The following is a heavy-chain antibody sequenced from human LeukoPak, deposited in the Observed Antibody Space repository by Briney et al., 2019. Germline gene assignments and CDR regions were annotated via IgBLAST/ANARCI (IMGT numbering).Heavy chain of an antibody. CDR3: AGHALVTSISTYNWFDP. Sequence: SETLSLICSVSGGSITNSDKHWGWIRQPPGKGLEWIGSMFYGGRAFYSPSLKRRVTISVDTSRNQYSLRLHSVTAADTAVYYCAGHALVTSISTYNWFDPWGQGTLVTVSS. V-gene: IGHV4-39*01. CDR2: MFYGGRA. CDR1: GGSITNSDKH. J-gene: IGHJ5*02. D-gene: IGHD2-21*02.